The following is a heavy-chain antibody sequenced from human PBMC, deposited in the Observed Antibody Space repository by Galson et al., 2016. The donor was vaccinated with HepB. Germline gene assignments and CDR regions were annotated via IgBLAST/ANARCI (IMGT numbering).Heavy chain of an antibody. CDR3: ARDQRSSLDY. J-gene: IGHJ4*02. Sequence: SLRLSCAASGFTFSSHWMHWVRQAXGKGLVWVSRIDSDGSDIRYADSVRGRFTISRGNAKNTLYLQMNSLRAEDTAVYYCARDQRSSLDYWGQGTLVTVSS. V-gene: IGHV3-74*01. CDR1: GFTFSSHW. D-gene: IGHD6-19*01. CDR2: IDSDGSDI.